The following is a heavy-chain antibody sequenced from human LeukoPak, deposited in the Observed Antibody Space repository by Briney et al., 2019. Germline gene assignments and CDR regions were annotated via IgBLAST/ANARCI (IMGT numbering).Heavy chain of an antibody. CDR3: SRSPGILGTNSFDY. J-gene: IGHJ4*02. CDR1: GFTFSNYG. D-gene: IGHD1-26*01. Sequence: PGGSLRLSCAASGFTFSNYGMHWVRQAPGKGLEWVAVISYGGSSENYADSVKGRFTVSRDNSKSTLYLQMNSLTPDDRSVYYCSRSPGILGTNSFDYWGQGTLVTVSS. V-gene: IGHV3-30*03. CDR2: ISYGGSSE.